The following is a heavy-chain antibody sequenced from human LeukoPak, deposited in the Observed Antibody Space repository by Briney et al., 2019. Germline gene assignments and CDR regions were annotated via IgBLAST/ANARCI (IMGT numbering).Heavy chain of an antibody. D-gene: IGHD3-10*01. CDR1: GFTFSSYA. V-gene: IGHV3-23*01. CDR3: AKRALLGFGELYYFDY. Sequence: GGSLRLSCAASGFTFSSYAMSWVRQAPGKGLEWVSAISGSGGSTYYADSVKGRFTISRDNSKNTLYLQMNSLRAEDTAVYYCAKRALLGFGELYYFDYWGQGTLVTVSS. CDR2: ISGSGGST. J-gene: IGHJ4*02.